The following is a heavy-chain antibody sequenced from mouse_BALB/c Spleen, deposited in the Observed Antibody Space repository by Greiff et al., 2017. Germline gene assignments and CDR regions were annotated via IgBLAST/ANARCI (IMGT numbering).Heavy chain of an antibody. Sequence: EVHLVESGGDLVKPGGSLKISCAASGFTFSSYGMSWVRQTPDKRLEWVATISSGGSYTYYPDSVKGRFTIARDKAKNTLYLQMSSLKSEDTAMYYCARHYYGYFDDWGQGTTLTVSS. V-gene: IGHV5-6*01. D-gene: IGHD1-1*01. J-gene: IGHJ2*01. CDR1: GFTFSSYG. CDR3: ARHYYGYFDD. CDR2: ISSGGSYT.